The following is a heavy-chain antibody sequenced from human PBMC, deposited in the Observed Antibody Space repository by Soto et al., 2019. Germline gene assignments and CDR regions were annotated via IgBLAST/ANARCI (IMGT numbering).Heavy chain of an antibody. CDR3: ARTSRAGWRPIDY. CDR1: GGSISSGGYY. CDR2: IYYSGST. V-gene: IGHV4-31*03. J-gene: IGHJ4*02. Sequence: QVQLQESGPGLVKPSQTLSLTCTVSGGSISSGGYYWSWSRQHPGKGLEWIGYIYYSGSTYYNPSLKSRVTISVDTSKNQFSLKLSSVTAADTAVYYCARTSRAGWRPIDYWGQGTLVTVSS. D-gene: IGHD6-19*01.